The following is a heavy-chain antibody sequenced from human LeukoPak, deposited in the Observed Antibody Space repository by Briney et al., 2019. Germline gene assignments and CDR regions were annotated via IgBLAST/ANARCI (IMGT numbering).Heavy chain of an antibody. J-gene: IGHJ4*02. D-gene: IGHD2-15*01. Sequence: SETLSLTCTVSGGSISSYYWSWIRQPPGKGLEWIGSIYYSGSTYYNPSLKSRVTISVDTSKNQFSLKLSSVTAADTAVYYCARHEIYGGSDFDYWGQGTLVTVSS. CDR2: IYYSGST. CDR1: GGSISSYY. V-gene: IGHV4-59*05. CDR3: ARHEIYGGSDFDY.